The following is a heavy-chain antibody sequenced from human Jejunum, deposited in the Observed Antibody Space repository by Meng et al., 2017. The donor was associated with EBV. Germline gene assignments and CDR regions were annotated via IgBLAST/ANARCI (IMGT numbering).Heavy chain of an antibody. CDR1: GFTLSAYA. V-gene: IGHV3-72*01. CDR2: VRHKRDGSTT. Sequence: VKLLESGGGLGQPGGSLRLSCVASGFTLSAYAMSWVRQAPGKGLEWVGRVRHKRDGSTTEYGASVTGRFTISRDDSKNSVYLQMNSLKTEDTAVYYCARSVYWLLDYWGQGTLVTVSS. CDR3: ARSVYWLLDY. J-gene: IGHJ4*02. D-gene: IGHD2-15*01.